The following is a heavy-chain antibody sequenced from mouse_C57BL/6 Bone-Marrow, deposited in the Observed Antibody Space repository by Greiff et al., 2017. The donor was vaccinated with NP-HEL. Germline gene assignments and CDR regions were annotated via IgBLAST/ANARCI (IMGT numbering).Heavy chain of an antibody. CDR3: VRVYYYGSGYFDV. D-gene: IGHD1-1*01. V-gene: IGHV10-1*01. Sequence: EVKLVESGGGLVQPKGSLKLSCAASGFSFNTYAMNWVRQAPGKGLEWVARIRSKSNNYATYYADSVKDRFTISRDDSESTLYLQMNNLKTEDTAMYYCVRVYYYGSGYFDVWGTGTTVTVSS. J-gene: IGHJ1*03. CDR1: GFSFNTYA. CDR2: IRSKSNNYAT.